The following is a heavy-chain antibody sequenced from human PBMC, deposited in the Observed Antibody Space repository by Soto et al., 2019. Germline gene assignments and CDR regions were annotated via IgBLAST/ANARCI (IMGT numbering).Heavy chain of an antibody. V-gene: IGHV4-59*01. CDR2: ISYSGST. D-gene: IGHD6-19*01. CDR3: ARGKWLITSVDY. J-gene: IGHJ4*02. Sequence: SETLSLTCTVSGGSISSYYWSWIRQPPGKGLEYIGYISYSGSTNYNPSLKSRVTISVDTSKNQFSLKLSSVTAADTAVYYCARGKWLITSVDYWGQGALVTVSS. CDR1: GGSISSYY.